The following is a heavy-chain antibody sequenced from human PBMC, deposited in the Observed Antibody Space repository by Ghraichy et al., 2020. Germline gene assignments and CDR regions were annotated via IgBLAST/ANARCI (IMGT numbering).Heavy chain of an antibody. D-gene: IGHD3-16*02. J-gene: IGHJ5*02. CDR1: GFTFSSYT. CDR3: ARDMNYDYMWGSYRSDWFDP. CDR2: INSGSSYI. Sequence: GGSLRLSCPASGFTFSSYTMNWVRQAPGKGLGWVSSINSGSSYIYYADSVKGRLTISRDNAKNSLYLQINSLRAEDTAVYYCARDMNYDYMWGSYRSDWFDPSGQGTLATLSS. V-gene: IGHV3-21*06.